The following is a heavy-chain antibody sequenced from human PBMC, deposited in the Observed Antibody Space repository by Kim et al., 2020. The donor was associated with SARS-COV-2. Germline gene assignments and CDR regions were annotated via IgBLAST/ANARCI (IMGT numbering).Heavy chain of an antibody. Sequence: GESLKISCKGSGYSFTSYWIGWVRQMPGKGLEWMGIIYPGDSDTRYSPSFQGQVTISADKSISTAYLQWSSLKASDTAMYYCARCGGGYYYDSSGYCYWGQGTLVTVSS. V-gene: IGHV5-51*01. CDR3: ARCGGGYYYDSSGYCY. CDR2: IYPGDSDT. J-gene: IGHJ4*02. CDR1: GYSFTSYW. D-gene: IGHD3-22*01.